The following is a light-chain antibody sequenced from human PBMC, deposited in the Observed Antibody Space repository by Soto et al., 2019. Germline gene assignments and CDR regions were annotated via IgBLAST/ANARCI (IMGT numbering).Light chain of an antibody. V-gene: IGKV3-11*01. Sequence: EIVLTQSPATLSLSPGERATLSCRASQSVTTYLAWYQQQPGQAPRLLIYDASSRATGIPARFSGSGSGTDFTLTISSLEPEDFAFYYCLQRSNWPPLLSFGGGTKVEIK. CDR3: LQRSNWPPLLS. CDR1: QSVTTY. J-gene: IGKJ4*01. CDR2: DAS.